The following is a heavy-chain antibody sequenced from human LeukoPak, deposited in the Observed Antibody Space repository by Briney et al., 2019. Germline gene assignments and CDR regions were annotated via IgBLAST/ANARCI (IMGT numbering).Heavy chain of an antibody. D-gene: IGHD5-12*01. V-gene: IGHV3-11*01. CDR2: ISSSGSTI. CDR3: ARELWLRSGPDY. J-gene: IGHJ4*02. Sequence: IRHAPRNRKKRVSYISSSGSTIYYADSVKGRFTISRDNAKNSLYLQMNSLRAEDTAVYYCARELWLRSGPDYWGQGTLVTVSS.